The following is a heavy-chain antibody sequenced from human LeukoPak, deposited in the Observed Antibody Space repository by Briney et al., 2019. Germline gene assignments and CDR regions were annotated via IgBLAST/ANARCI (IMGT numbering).Heavy chain of an antibody. CDR1: GFTVSSNY. V-gene: IGHV3-7*01. D-gene: IGHD4-23*01. CDR2: IKQDGSEK. Sequence: GGSLRLSCAASGFTVSSNYMSWVRQAPGKGLEWVANIKQDGSEKYYVDSVKGRFTISRDNAKNSLYLQMNSLRAEDTAVYYCAKSHGGNSFDYGGQGTLVTVSS. J-gene: IGHJ4*02. CDR3: AKSHGGNSFDY.